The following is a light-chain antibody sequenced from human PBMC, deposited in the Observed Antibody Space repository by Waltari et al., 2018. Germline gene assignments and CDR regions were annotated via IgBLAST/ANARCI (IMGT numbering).Light chain of an antibody. CDR2: DAS. J-gene: IGKJ5*01. CDR3: QQYNNRPPIT. V-gene: IGKV3-15*01. CDR1: QSMCNN. Sequence: EVVMTQSPATMYVSPGERAVLTCSASQSMCNNLACYQHKRGQGPMLLIHDASIRATGFSDRFSGSGSGTEFTLNISSVRSEDFALYFCQQYNNRPPITFGQGTRLDI.